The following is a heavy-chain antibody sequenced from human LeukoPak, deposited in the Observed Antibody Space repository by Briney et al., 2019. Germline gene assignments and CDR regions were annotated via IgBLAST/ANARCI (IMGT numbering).Heavy chain of an antibody. V-gene: IGHV3-30*03. CDR2: ISYDGSNK. J-gene: IGHJ4*02. CDR3: ARDSQSHYGDQYFDC. D-gene: IGHD4-17*01. Sequence: GGSLRLSCAASGFTFSSYGMHWVRQAPGKGLEWVAVISYDGSNKYYADSVKGRFTISRDNSKNTLYLQMNSLRAEDTAVYYCARDSQSHYGDQYFDCWGQGTLVTVSS. CDR1: GFTFSSYG.